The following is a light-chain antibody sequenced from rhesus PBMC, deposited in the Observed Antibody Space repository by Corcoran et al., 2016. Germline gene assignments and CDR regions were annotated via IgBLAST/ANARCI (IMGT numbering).Light chain of an antibody. Sequence: DIQMTQSPSSLSASVGDRVTITCQASQGISSWLAWYQQKPGKALKLLNYGASSLQSGVPSRFSGSGSGTDFTLTISSLQPEDFATYYCQQHNNYPYSFGQGSKVEIK. V-gene: IGKV1-33*02. J-gene: IGKJ2*01. CDR2: GAS. CDR1: QGISSW. CDR3: QQHNNYPYS.